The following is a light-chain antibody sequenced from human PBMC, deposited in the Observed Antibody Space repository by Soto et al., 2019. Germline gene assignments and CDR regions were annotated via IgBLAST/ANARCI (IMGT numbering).Light chain of an antibody. V-gene: IGKV2-30*02. CDR1: QGLVHSNGDTF. J-gene: IGKJ2*01. CDR2: QVS. CDR3: MQGTHWPYT. Sequence: DVVMTQSPLSLPVTLGQPASISCRSSQGLVHSNGDTFLSWFQQRPGQSPRRLIYQVSNRDSGVPDRFSGSGSGTDFTLTISRVEAEDVAIYYCMQGTHWPYTFGQGTKLDI.